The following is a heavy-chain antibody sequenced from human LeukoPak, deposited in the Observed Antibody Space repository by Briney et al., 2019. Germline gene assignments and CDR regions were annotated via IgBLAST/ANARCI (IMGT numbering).Heavy chain of an antibody. CDR3: ARDSPYGSHFDY. J-gene: IGHJ4*02. CDR2: INAKSGGT. V-gene: IGHV1-2*02. CDR1: GYTFTAYS. Sequence: GASVKVSCKASGYTFTAYSLHWVRQAPGQGLEWMGWINAKSGGTKYAQKFQGRVTMTRDTSITTAYMELSGLRSDDTAVYFCARDSPYGSHFDYWGQGTLVTVSS. D-gene: IGHD3-10*01.